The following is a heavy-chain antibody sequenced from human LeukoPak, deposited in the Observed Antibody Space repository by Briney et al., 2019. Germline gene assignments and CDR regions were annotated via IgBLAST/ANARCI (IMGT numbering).Heavy chain of an antibody. D-gene: IGHD2-2*01. Sequence: KTSKTLSLTCAVSRVSISTYYWTWIRQPPGKGLEWIGYIYFRGTTSYNPSLKSRVTISVDTSKNVLSLNLKSVTAADTALYYCTRDPTSWAGFFDYWGQGIPVTVSS. CDR1: RVSISTYY. J-gene: IGHJ4*02. CDR2: IYFRGTT. V-gene: IGHV4-59*01. CDR3: TRDPTSWAGFFDY.